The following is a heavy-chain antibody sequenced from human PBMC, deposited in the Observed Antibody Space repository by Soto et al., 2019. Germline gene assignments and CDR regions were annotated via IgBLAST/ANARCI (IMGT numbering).Heavy chain of an antibody. D-gene: IGHD3-22*01. CDR2: IYYSGSI. CDR1: GGSISSGDYY. Sequence: TLSLTCTVSGGSISSGDYYWSWIRQPPGKGLEWIGYIYYSGSIYYNPSLKSRVTISVDTSKNQFSLKLSSVTAADTAVYYCARDRRPYYYDSSGYHDWDFDIWGQGTMVTVSS. V-gene: IGHV4-30-4*01. CDR3: ARDRRPYYYDSSGYHDWDFDI. J-gene: IGHJ3*02.